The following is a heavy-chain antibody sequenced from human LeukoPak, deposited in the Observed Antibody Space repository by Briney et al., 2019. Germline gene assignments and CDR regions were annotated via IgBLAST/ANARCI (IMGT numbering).Heavy chain of an antibody. J-gene: IGHJ6*03. CDR3: ARLLLLKPRGYYYYYMDV. Sequence: PSETLSLTCAVYGGSFSGYYWSWIRQPPGKGLEWIGEINHSGSTNYNPSLKSRVTISVNTSKNQFSLKLSSVTAADTAVYYCARLLLLKPRGYYYYYMDVWGKGTTVTISS. V-gene: IGHV4-34*01. D-gene: IGHD2/OR15-2a*01. CDR2: INHSGST. CDR1: GGSFSGYY.